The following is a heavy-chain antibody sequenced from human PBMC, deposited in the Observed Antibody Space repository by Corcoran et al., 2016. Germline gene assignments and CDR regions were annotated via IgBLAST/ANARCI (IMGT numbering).Heavy chain of an antibody. CDR2: IRSKAYGGTT. D-gene: IGHD1-20*01. J-gene: IGHJ4*02. CDR1: GFTFGDYA. Sequence: EVQLVESGGGLVQPGRSLRLSCTASGFTFGDYAMSWFRQAPGKGLEWVGFIRSKAYGGTTEYAASVKGRFTISRDDSKSIAYLQMNSLKPEDTAVYYCTGPGITGTRDGDYWGQGTLVTVSS. V-gene: IGHV3-49*03. CDR3: TGPGITGTRDGDY.